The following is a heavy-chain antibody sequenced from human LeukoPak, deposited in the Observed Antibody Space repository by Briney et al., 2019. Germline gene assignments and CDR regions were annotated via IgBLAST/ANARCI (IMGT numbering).Heavy chain of an antibody. CDR3: ARHSSDWFYFDY. V-gene: IGHV4-59*01. CDR2: IYYSGST. D-gene: IGHD6-19*01. CDR1: GGSINSYY. Sequence: PSETLSLTCTVSGGSINSYYWSWIRQPPGKGLEWIGYIYYSGSTKYNPSLKSRVTISVDTSKNQFSLKLSSVTAADTAVYYCARHSSDWFYFDYWGQGTLVTVSS. J-gene: IGHJ4*02.